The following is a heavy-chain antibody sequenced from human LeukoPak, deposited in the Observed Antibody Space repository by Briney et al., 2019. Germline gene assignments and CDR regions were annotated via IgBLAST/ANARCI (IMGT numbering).Heavy chain of an antibody. V-gene: IGHV4-34*01. J-gene: IGHJ4*02. Sequence: NPSETLSLTCAVYGGSFSGYYWSWIRQPPGKGLEWIGEINHSGSTNYNPSLKSRVTISVDTSKNQFSLKLSSVTAADTAVYYCARNSGQYYYGSGSYKDWGQGTLVTVSS. CDR1: GGSFSGYY. CDR3: ARNSGQYYYGSGSYKD. CDR2: INHSGST. D-gene: IGHD3-10*01.